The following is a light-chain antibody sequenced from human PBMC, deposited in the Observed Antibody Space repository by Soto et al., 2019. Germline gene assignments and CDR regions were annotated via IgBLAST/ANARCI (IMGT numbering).Light chain of an antibody. CDR2: DAS. CDR1: HDISNF. J-gene: IGKJ3*01. Sequence: DIQMTQTPSSLSASVGDRVTITCQASHDISNFLNWYQQKPGQAPKLLISDASTLETGVTSRFSGSGSGTDFTFTISSLQPEDIATYYCQHYDDLVFTFGPGTTVDLK. V-gene: IGKV1-33*01. CDR3: QHYDDLVFT.